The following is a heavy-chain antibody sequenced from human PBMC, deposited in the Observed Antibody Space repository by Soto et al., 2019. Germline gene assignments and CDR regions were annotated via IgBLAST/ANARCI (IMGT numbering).Heavy chain of an antibody. Sequence: QMQLVQSGPEVKKPGTSVKVSCKASGFTFTSSAVQWVRQARGQRLEWIGWFVVGGGNTNYTQKFQERVTITREMSSSAAYMELSSQRSEDTAVYYCAAPPKFVVVIGYGMDVWGQGTTVTVSS. J-gene: IGHJ6*02. V-gene: IGHV1-58*01. CDR3: AAPPKFVVVIGYGMDV. CDR2: FVVGGGNT. CDR1: GFTFTSSA. D-gene: IGHD3-3*01.